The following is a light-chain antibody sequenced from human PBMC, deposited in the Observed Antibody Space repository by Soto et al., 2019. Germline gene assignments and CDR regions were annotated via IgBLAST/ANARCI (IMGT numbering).Light chain of an antibody. CDR2: DST. J-gene: IGKJ5*01. Sequence: LTQSPATLSRSPGERATLSCRASQSIHTSLAWYQQKPGQPPRLVVYDSTLRANGVPDRFGGSRSGTEFTLTINNLETEDFAVYYCQQRNVWPTITFGHGTRLEIK. CDR1: QSIHTS. V-gene: IGKV3-11*01. CDR3: QQRNVWPTIT.